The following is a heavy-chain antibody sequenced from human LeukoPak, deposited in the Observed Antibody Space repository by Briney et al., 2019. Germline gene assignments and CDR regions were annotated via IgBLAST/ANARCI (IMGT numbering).Heavy chain of an antibody. CDR1: GFSFSSYA. CDR2: ISGSGDST. V-gene: IGHV3-23*01. Sequence: RAGGSLRLSCAASGFSFSSYAMTWVRQAPGKGLRWVSVISGSGDSTYYADSVKGRFTISRDNSKNTLYLQMTSLRAEDTAVYYCARGMDNNISYNWFDPWGQGTLVTVSS. J-gene: IGHJ5*02. CDR3: ARGMDNNISYNWFDP. D-gene: IGHD1-14*01.